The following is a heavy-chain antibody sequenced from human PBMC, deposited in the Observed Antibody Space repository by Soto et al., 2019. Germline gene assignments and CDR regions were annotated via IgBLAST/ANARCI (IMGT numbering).Heavy chain of an antibody. V-gene: IGHV1-8*01. D-gene: IGHD3-3*01. Sequence: QVQRVQSGAEVKKPGASVKVSCKASGYTFTSYDINWVRQATGQGLEWMGWMNPNSGNTGYAQKFTGRDTMTRNTSISPAYMELSSLRSEDTAVYYCATGPPRITLFGVVIQDPSGYYYMDVWGKGTTVTVS. CDR2: MNPNSGNT. CDR1: GYTFTSYD. CDR3: ATGPPRITLFGVVIQDPSGYYYMDV. J-gene: IGHJ6*03.